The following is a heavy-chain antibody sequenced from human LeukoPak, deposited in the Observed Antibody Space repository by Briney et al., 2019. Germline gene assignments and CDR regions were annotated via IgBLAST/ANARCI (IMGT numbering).Heavy chain of an antibody. CDR1: GGPISNY. D-gene: IGHD2/OR15-2a*01. Sequence: SETLSLTCSVSGGPISNYWNWLRQPAGKGLEWIGRIYASGSTNYNPSLKSRVTISMDKSKNHFSLNLKSVTAADTAFYYCARDFYGDDGHHPFDYWGQGIQVTVSS. V-gene: IGHV4-4*07. J-gene: IGHJ4*02. CDR3: ARDFYGDDGHHPFDY. CDR2: IYASGST.